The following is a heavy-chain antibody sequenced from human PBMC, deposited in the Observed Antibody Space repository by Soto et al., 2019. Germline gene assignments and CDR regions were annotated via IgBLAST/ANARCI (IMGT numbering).Heavy chain of an antibody. D-gene: IGHD2-15*01. CDR2: IRYGGSA. Sequence: LTCAVSAGSSSSSNCDGLGFRQPPGKGLVWIGSIRYGGSAYYSPSLESRVTISVDTSKNQFSLSVRSVSAADTAVYYCAKDASCYSCGAWGQGALVTVSS. J-gene: IGHJ4*02. CDR1: AGSSSSSNCD. CDR3: AKDASCYSCGA. V-gene: IGHV4-39*01.